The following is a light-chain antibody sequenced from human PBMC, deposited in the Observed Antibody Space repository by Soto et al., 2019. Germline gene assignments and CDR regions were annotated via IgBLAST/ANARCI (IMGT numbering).Light chain of an antibody. CDR1: SSDVGSYNNL. CDR3: CSYTHGNTF. Sequence: QSALTRPASVSGSPGQSITISCTGTSSDVGSYNNLVSWYQQHPGKAPKAMIYEVNKRPSGVSNRFSGSKSGNTASLTISGLQAEDEADYYCCSYTHGNTFFGSGTKLTVL. CDR2: EVN. V-gene: IGLV2-23*02. J-gene: IGLJ1*01.